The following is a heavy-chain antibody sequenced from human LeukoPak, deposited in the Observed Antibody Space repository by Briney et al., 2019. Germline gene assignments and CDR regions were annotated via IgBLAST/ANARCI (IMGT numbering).Heavy chain of an antibody. Sequence: SETLSLTCTVSGGSISSYYWNWIRQPPGKELEWIGYIYYSGSTNYNPSLKSRVTISVDTSKDQFSLKLSSVTAAETAVYYCARAGGPYPMVRGRTFYPWGQGTLVTVSS. J-gene: IGHJ5*02. V-gene: IGHV4-59*01. D-gene: IGHD3-10*01. CDR2: IYYSGST. CDR3: ARAGGPYPMVRGRTFYP. CDR1: GGSISSYY.